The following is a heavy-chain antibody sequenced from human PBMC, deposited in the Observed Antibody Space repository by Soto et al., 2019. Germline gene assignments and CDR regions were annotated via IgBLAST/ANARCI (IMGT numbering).Heavy chain of an antibody. D-gene: IGHD3-9*01. CDR1: GFTFSSYA. CDR2: ISYDGSNK. CDR3: ARLNDIHSAFDI. V-gene: IGHV3-30-3*01. J-gene: IGHJ3*02. Sequence: GGSLRLSCAASGFTFSSYAMHWVRQAPGKGLEWVAVISYDGSNKYYADSVKGRFTISRDNSKNTLYLQMNSLRAEDTAVYYCARLNDIHSAFDIWGQGTMVTVSS.